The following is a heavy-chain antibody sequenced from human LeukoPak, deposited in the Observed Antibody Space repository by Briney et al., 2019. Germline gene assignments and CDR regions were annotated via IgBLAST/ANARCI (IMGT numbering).Heavy chain of an antibody. CDR1: GFTFSSYA. D-gene: IGHD6-19*01. Sequence: EGSLRLSCAASGFTFSSYAMSWVRQAPGKGLEWVSAISGSGGSTYYADSVKGRFTISRDNAKNSLYLQMNSLRAEDTAVYYCARDVAVAGFDYWGQGTLVTVSS. J-gene: IGHJ4*02. CDR2: ISGSGGST. V-gene: IGHV3-23*01. CDR3: ARDVAVAGFDY.